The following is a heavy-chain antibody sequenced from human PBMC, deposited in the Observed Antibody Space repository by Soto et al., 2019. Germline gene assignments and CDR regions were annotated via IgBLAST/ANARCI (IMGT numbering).Heavy chain of an antibody. CDR2: IYHSGST. CDR1: GGSISSSNW. J-gene: IGHJ6*02. Sequence: QVQLQESGPGLVKPSGTLSLTCAVSGGSISSSNWWSWVRQPPGKGLEWIGEIYHSGSTNYNPSLKSRVTIAVAKSSNPFSLKLSRVTAAETAVYYSARVSGNYYYGMDVWGQGTTVTVSS. D-gene: IGHD3-10*01. CDR3: ARVSGNYYYGMDV. V-gene: IGHV4-4*02.